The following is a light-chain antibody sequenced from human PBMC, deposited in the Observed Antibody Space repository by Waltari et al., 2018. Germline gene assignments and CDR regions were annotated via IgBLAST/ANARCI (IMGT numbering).Light chain of an antibody. CDR3: QSDDSSSQV. CDR1: SGSVASSY. Sequence: NFMLTQPHSVSESPGKTVTLSCTRSSGSVASSYGQWYQQRPGSAPTIVIYEHNQRPSGVPDRLSGSIDSSSNSARLTISGLTTEDEADYYCQSDDSSSQVFGGGTRLTVL. J-gene: IGLJ3*02. V-gene: IGLV6-57*03. CDR2: EHN.